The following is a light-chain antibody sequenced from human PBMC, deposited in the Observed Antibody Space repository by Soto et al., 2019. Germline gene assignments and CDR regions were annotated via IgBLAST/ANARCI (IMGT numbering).Light chain of an antibody. J-gene: IGKJ1*01. V-gene: IGKV1-39*01. CDR3: QQSFRPLWT. CDR1: QSISNY. Sequence: DIQMTQSPSSLSASVRDRVTITCRASQSISNYLNWYQQKPGKAPKLLIYAASSMQSGVPSRFSGSGSETDFTLTISSLQPDDSATYYCQQSFRPLWTFGQGTKVEV. CDR2: AAS.